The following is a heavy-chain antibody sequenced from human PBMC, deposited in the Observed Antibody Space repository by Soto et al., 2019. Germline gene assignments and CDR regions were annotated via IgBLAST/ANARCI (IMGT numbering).Heavy chain of an antibody. Sequence: EVQLVESGGGLVQPGGSLRLSCAASGFTFSTYWMHWVRQAPGKGLVWVSRINSDGSSTNYADSVKGRFTISRDNAGNTLYLEINNLRAEDTAVYYCARDYYTRLGHCSGGGCPLDYWGQGTLVTVSS. V-gene: IGHV3-74*01. CDR2: INSDGSST. J-gene: IGHJ4*02. CDR1: GFTFSTYW. D-gene: IGHD2-15*01. CDR3: ARDYYTRLGHCSGGGCPLDY.